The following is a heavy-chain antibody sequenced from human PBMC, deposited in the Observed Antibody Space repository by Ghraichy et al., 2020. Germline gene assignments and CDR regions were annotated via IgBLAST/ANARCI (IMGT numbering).Heavy chain of an antibody. Sequence: GESLNISCAASGFTFSSYSMNWVRQAPGKGLEWVSYISSSSSTIYYADSVKGRFTISRDNAKNSLYLQMNSLRDEDTAVYYCARDSLYYYDSSGYFDYWGQGTLVTVSS. CDR2: ISSSSSTI. V-gene: IGHV3-48*02. CDR1: GFTFSSYS. D-gene: IGHD3-22*01. J-gene: IGHJ4*02. CDR3: ARDSLYYYDSSGYFDY.